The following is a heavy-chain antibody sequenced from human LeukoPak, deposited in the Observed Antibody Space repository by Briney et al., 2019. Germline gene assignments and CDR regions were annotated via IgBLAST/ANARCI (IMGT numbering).Heavy chain of an antibody. J-gene: IGHJ4*02. D-gene: IGHD3-22*01. CDR1: GFSLGTSGVG. CDR3: AHREKDSSGYYLFDY. CDR2: IYWDDDK. V-gene: IGHV2-5*02. Sequence: SGPTLVKPTQTLTLTCTFSGFSLGTSGVGVGWVRQPPGKALEWLALIYWDDDKRYSPSLKSRLTITKDTSKNQVVLTMTNMDPVDTATYYCAHREKDSSGYYLFDYWGQGTLVTVSS.